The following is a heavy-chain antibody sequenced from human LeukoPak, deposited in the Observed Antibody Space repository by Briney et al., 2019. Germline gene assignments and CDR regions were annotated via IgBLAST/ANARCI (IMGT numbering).Heavy chain of an antibody. CDR3: AKGSPDDSSGYYYFDY. D-gene: IGHD3-22*01. V-gene: IGHV3-30*18. Sequence: GGSLRLSCAASGFTFSSYGMHWVRQAPGKGLEWVAVISYDGSNKYYADSVKGRFTISRDNSKNALYLQMNSLRAEDTAVYYCAKGSPDDSSGYYYFDYWGQGTLVTVSS. CDR1: GFTFSSYG. J-gene: IGHJ4*02. CDR2: ISYDGSNK.